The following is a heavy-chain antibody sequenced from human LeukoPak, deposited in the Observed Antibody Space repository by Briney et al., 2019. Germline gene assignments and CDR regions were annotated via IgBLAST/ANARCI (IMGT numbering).Heavy chain of an antibody. J-gene: IGHJ3*02. D-gene: IGHD1-26*01. CDR2: ISGSGGST. CDR1: GFTVSSNF. CDR3: ASSGSYRAFDI. Sequence: GGSLRLSCAASGFTVSSNFMSWFRQAPGKGLEWVSAISGSGGSTYYADSVKGRFTISRDNSKNTLYLQMNSLRAEDTAVYYCASSGSYRAFDIWGQGTMVTVSS. V-gene: IGHV3-23*01.